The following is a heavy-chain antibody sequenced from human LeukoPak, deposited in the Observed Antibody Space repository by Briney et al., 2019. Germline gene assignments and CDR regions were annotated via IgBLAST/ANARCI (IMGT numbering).Heavy chain of an antibody. J-gene: IGHJ4*02. Sequence: GGCLRLSCAASGFTFTSYAMSWVRQAPGKGLEWVSAINGDGGRTYYADSVKGRFTISRDNSKNTLYLQMNSLRAEDTAVYYCAKEFQLQGVTQAFDYWGQGALVTVSS. CDR2: INGDGGRT. CDR3: AKEFQLQGVTQAFDY. CDR1: GFTFTSYA. V-gene: IGHV3-23*01. D-gene: IGHD4-11*01.